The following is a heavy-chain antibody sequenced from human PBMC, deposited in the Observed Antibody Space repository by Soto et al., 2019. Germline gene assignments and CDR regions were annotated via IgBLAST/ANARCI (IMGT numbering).Heavy chain of an antibody. V-gene: IGHV4-59*08. J-gene: IGHJ6*02. D-gene: IGHD1-26*01. CDR1: GGSITSYH. CDR2: TSYTGNT. Sequence: SETLSLTCIVSGGSITSYHWSWIRQFPGKGLEWIAYTSYTGNTNYNPSLQSRVTISVDTSKNQFSLKLSSVTAADTAVYYCARQRPTDGRWEFANYYGMDVWGQGTPVTVSS. CDR3: ARQRPTDGRWEFANYYGMDV.